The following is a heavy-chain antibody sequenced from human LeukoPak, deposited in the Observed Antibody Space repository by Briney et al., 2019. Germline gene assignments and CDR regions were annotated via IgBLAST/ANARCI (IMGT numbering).Heavy chain of an antibody. CDR3: TTVGVNSFESSGYSPLGDAFDI. V-gene: IGHV3-7*03. Sequence: AGSLRLSCAASGFTFSSYWMSWVRQAPGKGLEWVANIKQDGSEKYYVDSVKGRFTISRDNAKNSLHLQMNSLKTEDTAVYYCTTVGVNSFESSGYSPLGDAFDIWGQGTMVTVSS. D-gene: IGHD3-22*01. J-gene: IGHJ3*02. CDR1: GFTFSSYW. CDR2: IKQDGSEK.